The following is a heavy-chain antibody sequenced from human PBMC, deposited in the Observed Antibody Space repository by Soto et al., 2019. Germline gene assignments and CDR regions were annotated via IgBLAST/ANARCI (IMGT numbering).Heavy chain of an antibody. V-gene: IGHV4-30-4*01. CDR2: IYYSGST. J-gene: IGHJ6*02. Sequence: PSETLSLTCTVSGGSISSGDYYWSWIRQPPGKGLEWIGYIYYSGSTYYNPSLKSRVTISVDTSKNQFSLKLSSVTAADTAVYYCARGGIILVYYYYYGMDVWGQGTTVTVSS. D-gene: IGHD3-16*01. CDR1: GGSISSGDYY. CDR3: ARGGIILVYYYYYGMDV.